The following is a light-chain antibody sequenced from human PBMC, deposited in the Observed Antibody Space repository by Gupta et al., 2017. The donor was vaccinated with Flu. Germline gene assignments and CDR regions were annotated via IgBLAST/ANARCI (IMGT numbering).Light chain of an antibody. CDR3: QQRDTWPPWT. CDR2: DAF. J-gene: IGKJ1*01. V-gene: IGKV3-11*01. CDR1: QSVNSF. Sequence: EIVLTQSPATLSLSPGERATLCCRASQSVNSFLGWYQQKPGQAPRLLIYDAFKRATGVPDRFSGSGAGTDFTLTISSREPEDFAVYYCQQRDTWPPWTFGQGTKVEIK.